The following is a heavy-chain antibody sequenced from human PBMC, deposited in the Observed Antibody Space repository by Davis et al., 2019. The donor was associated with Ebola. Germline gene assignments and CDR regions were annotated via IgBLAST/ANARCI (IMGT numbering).Heavy chain of an antibody. CDR3: ARGHNYAHEY. CDR1: GYTFTSYG. CDR2: ISAFNGNT. Sequence: ASVKVSCKASGYTFTSYGITWVRQAPGQGLEWMGWISAFNGNTNYAQILQGRVTMTTDTSTSKAYMELSSLRYDDTADYYCARGHNYAHEYWGQGTLVTVSS. J-gene: IGHJ4*02. V-gene: IGHV1-18*04. D-gene: IGHD4-11*01.